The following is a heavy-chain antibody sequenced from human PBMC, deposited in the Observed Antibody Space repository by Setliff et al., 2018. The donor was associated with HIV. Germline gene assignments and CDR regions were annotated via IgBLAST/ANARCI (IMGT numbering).Heavy chain of an antibody. Sequence: PSETLSLTCAVYGGSFSGYHWNWIRQPPGKRLEWIGEINHSGRTNYNPSLKSRVTISVDTSKNQSSLKLRSVTAADTAMYYCARVSITYWYSIPTFYYYYMDVWGKGTKVTVSS. CDR1: GGSFSGYH. D-gene: IGHD2-15*01. J-gene: IGHJ6*03. CDR3: ARVSITYWYSIPTFYYYYMDV. CDR2: INHSGRT. V-gene: IGHV4-34*01.